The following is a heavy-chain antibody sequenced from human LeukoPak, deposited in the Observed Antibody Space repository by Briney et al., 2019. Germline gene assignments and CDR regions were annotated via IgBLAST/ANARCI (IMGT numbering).Heavy chain of an antibody. Sequence: GGSLRLSCTASGFTFGDYGMTWVRQASGKGLEWVSVIYIGGSTYYADSAKGRFTISRDNSRNTLYLQMNSLRAEDTAVYYCARVGSTMVRGTRRWEFQHWGQGTLVTVSS. CDR1: GFTFGDYG. CDR2: IYIGGST. V-gene: IGHV3-53*01. J-gene: IGHJ1*01. D-gene: IGHD3-10*01. CDR3: ARVGSTMVRGTRRWEFQH.